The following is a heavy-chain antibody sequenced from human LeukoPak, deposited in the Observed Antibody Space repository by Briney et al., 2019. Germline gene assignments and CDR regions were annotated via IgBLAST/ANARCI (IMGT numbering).Heavy chain of an antibody. D-gene: IGHD4-23*01. CDR1: GDSISRYY. CDR3: ARELGATVVNYGMDV. V-gene: IGHV4-59*01. CDR2: IHYSGST. Sequence: KPSETLSLTCTVSGDSISRYYWSWIRQPPGKGLEWIGYIHYSGSTNYNPSLKSRVTISVDTSKNQLSLKLTSMTAADTAVYYCARELGATVVNYGMDVWGQGTTVTVSS. J-gene: IGHJ6*02.